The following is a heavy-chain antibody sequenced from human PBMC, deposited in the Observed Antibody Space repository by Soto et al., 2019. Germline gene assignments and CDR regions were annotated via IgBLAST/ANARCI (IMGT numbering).Heavy chain of an antibody. CDR2: FDPEEGET. Sequence: QVQLVQSGAEVKKPGASVKVSCKVSGYTLTELSMHWVRQAPGKGLEWMGGFDPEEGETSYSQKFQGRVTMTEDTSTGTASMALSSLKYADTAVYYCAARVSEAGYCTGPSCNKAFPVWGQGTVVTVSS. V-gene: IGHV1-24*01. CDR3: AARVSEAGYCTGPSCNKAFPV. J-gene: IGHJ3*01. D-gene: IGHD2-2*02. CDR1: GYTLTELS.